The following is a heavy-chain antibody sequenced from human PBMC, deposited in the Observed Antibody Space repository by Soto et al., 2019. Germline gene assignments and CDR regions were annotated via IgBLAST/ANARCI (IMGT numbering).Heavy chain of an antibody. CDR1: GFSFTAYA. CDR3: ARRIPFGYGMDV. J-gene: IGHJ6*02. Sequence: GGSLRLSCAASGFSFTAYAMLWVRQAPGKGLEYVSAITSNGGNTDYASSVKGRFTISRDNSKNTLYLQMGSLRAEDMAVYYCARRIPFGYGMDVWGQGTTVTVSS. D-gene: IGHD2-21*01. CDR2: ITSNGGNT. V-gene: IGHV3-64*01.